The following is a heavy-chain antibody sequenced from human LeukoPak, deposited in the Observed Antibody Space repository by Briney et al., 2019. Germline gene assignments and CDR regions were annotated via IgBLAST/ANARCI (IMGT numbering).Heavy chain of an antibody. CDR2: IKQDGSEK. CDR3: ARDDLDWNGAFDI. CDR1: GFTFSSYL. J-gene: IGHJ3*02. D-gene: IGHD3/OR15-3a*01. Sequence: GGSLRLSCAASGFTFSSYLMSWVRQAPGKGLEWVANIKQDGSEKYYVDSVKGRFTISRDNAKNSLYLQMNSLRAEDTAVYYCARDDLDWNGAFDIWGQGTMVTVSS. V-gene: IGHV3-7*01.